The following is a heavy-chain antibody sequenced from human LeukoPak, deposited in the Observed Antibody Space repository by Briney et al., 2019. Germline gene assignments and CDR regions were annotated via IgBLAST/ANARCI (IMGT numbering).Heavy chain of an antibody. CDR1: GFTFSSYS. D-gene: IGHD1-1*01. V-gene: IGHV3-21*01. CDR3: ARESSGWNENY. J-gene: IGHJ4*02. CDR2: ISSSSSYI. Sequence: GGSLRLSCAASGFTFSSYSMNWVRQGPGKGREWVSSISSSSSYIYYADSVKGRFTISRDNAKNSLYLQMNSLRAEDTAVYYCARESSGWNENYWGQGTLVTVSS.